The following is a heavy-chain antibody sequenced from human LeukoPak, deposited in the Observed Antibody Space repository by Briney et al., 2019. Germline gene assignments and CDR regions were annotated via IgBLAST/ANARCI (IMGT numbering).Heavy chain of an antibody. CDR1: GGSVSSYY. J-gene: IGHJ4*02. D-gene: IGHD5-18*01. CDR3: ARDRGYSYGLDY. Sequence: SETLSLTCTVSGGSVSSYYWSWIRQPPGKGLEWIGYIYYSGSTNYNPSLKSRVTISVDTSKNQFSLKLSSVTAADTAVYYCARDRGYSYGLDYWGQGTLVTVSS. V-gene: IGHV4-59*02. CDR2: IYYSGST.